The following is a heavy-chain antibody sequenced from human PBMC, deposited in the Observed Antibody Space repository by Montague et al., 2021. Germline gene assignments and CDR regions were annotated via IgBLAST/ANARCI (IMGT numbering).Heavy chain of an antibody. CDR3: AREDYFDSVNYYYYGMDV. CDR2: ITSTSRTI. CDR1: GFTFSSYA. D-gene: IGHD3-10*01. J-gene: IGHJ6*02. Sequence: SLRLSCAASGFTFSSYAMNWVRQAPGKGLEWVSYITSTSRTIYYADSVKGRFTISRDNAKNSLYLQMNSLRDDDTAVYYCAREDYFDSVNYYYYGMDVWGQGTTVTVPS. V-gene: IGHV3-48*02.